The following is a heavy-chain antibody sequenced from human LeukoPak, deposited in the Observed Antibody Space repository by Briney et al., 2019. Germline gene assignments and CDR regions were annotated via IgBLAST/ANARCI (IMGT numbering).Heavy chain of an antibody. Sequence: GGSLRLSCAASGFTFSSYAMSWVRQAPGKGLEWVSAISGSVGSTYYADSVKGRFTISRDNSKNTLYLQMNSLRAEDTAVYYCAKEGVLLWFGELSPRSYYFDYWGQGTLVTVSS. CDR2: ISGSVGST. CDR3: AKEGVLLWFGELSPRSYYFDY. CDR1: GFTFSSYA. J-gene: IGHJ4*02. D-gene: IGHD3-10*01. V-gene: IGHV3-23*01.